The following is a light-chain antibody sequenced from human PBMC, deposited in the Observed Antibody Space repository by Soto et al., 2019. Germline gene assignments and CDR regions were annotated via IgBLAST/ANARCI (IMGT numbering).Light chain of an antibody. J-gene: IGKJ1*01. CDR3: QQYGRSSWT. V-gene: IGKV3-20*01. Sequence: EIVLTQSPGTLSLSPGDRATLSCRASQSVSTYLAWYQQKSGQAPRLLIYGASNRATGIPDRFSGSGSGTDFTLTISRLEPEDFAVYYCQQYGRSSWTFGQGTKVDIK. CDR2: GAS. CDR1: QSVSTY.